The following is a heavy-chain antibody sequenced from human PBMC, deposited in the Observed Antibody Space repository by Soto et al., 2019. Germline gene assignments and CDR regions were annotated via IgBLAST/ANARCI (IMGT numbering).Heavy chain of an antibody. D-gene: IGHD6-19*01. CDR3: ARSREQWLVDAFDI. J-gene: IGHJ3*02. Sequence: HVQVQQWGAGLLKSSETLSLTCAVYGGSFSGYYWSWIRQPPGNGLEWIGEVNPTGSTNYNPSLKRRGTISLDTSKNHLSLILNSVTAADTALYYCARSREQWLVDAFDIWGQGTMVTVSS. V-gene: IGHV4-34*01. CDR2: VNPTGST. CDR1: GGSFSGYY.